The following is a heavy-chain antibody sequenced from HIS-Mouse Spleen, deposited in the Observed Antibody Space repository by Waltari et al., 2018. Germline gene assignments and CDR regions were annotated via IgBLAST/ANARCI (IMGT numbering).Heavy chain of an antibody. J-gene: IGHJ3*02. CDR3: ARCRYPWLDAFDI. Sequence: AASGFTFSSYWMSWVRQAPGKGLEWVANIKQEGSEKYYVDSVKGRFTISRDNAKNSLYLQMNSLRAEDTAVYYCARCRYPWLDAFDIWGQGTMVTVSS. V-gene: IGHV3-7*01. CDR2: IKQEGSEK. CDR1: GFTFSSYW. D-gene: IGHD5-12*01.